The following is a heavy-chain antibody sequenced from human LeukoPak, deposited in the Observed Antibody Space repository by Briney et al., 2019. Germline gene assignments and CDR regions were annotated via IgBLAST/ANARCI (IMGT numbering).Heavy chain of an antibody. V-gene: IGHV1-69*06. Sequence: ASVKVSCKASGYNFSGYYMHWVRQAPGQGLEWMGGIIPIFGTANYAQKFQGRVTITADKSTSTAYMELSNLRSEDTAVYYCASGSCYSGGCWFDPWGQGTLVTVSS. CDR3: ASGSCYSGGCWFDP. CDR2: IIPIFGTA. D-gene: IGHD2-15*01. CDR1: GYNFSGYY. J-gene: IGHJ5*02.